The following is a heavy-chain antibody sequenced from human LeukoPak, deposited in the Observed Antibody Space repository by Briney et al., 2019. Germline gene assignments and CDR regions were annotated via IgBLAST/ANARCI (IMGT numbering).Heavy chain of an antibody. J-gene: IGHJ4*02. V-gene: IGHV3-48*03. CDR1: GFTFSSYE. D-gene: IGHD3-10*01. Sequence: GGXLRLSCAASGFTFSSYEMNWVRQAPGKGLEGVSYISSSGSTIYYADSVKGGLTISREKDKKSLYLQMNSLRAEHTAVYYCAKTSYGSGSYYIRERYFDYWGQGTLVTVSS. CDR2: ISSSGSTI. CDR3: AKTSYGSGSYYIRERYFDY.